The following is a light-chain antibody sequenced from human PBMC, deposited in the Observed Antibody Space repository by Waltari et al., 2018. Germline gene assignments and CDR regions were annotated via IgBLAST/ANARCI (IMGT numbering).Light chain of an antibody. CDR3: QKYNSALRD. Sequence: DIQMTQSPSSLSASVGDRVTITCRASQGISSYLAWYQQKPGKVPKLLIYAASTLQSGVPSRFSGSGSGTDFTLTISSLQPEDVATYYCQKYNSALRDFGPGTKVDIK. V-gene: IGKV1-27*01. CDR1: QGISSY. J-gene: IGKJ3*01. CDR2: AAS.